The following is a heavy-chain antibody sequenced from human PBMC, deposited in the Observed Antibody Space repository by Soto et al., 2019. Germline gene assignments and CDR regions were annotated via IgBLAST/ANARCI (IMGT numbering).Heavy chain of an antibody. CDR2: VNPNSGNT. V-gene: IGHV1-8*01. CDR1: GYTFTSYN. J-gene: IGHJ4*02. D-gene: IGHD2-21*01. Sequence: QVQLVQSGAEVKKPGASVKVSCKASGYTFTSYNFNWVRQATGQGLEWMGWVNPNSGNTAYAQNFQGRVTMTRNTSIHTVYMELSSLGFEDTAVYYCAGGSGEDFDYWGQGTLVTVSS. CDR3: AGGSGEDFDY.